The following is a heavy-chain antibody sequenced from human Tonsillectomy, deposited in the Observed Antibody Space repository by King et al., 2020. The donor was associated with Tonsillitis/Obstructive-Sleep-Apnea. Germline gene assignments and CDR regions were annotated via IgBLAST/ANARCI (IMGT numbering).Heavy chain of an antibody. CDR3: ATSGGYRLNTIHSYFAP. V-gene: IGHV1-18*01. CDR1: GYTFTTYG. CDR2: ISAYNGNT. D-gene: IGHD5-18*01. J-gene: IGHJ5*02. Sequence: FQLVQSGAEVKKPGASVKVSCKASGYTFTTYGICWVRQAPGQGLEWMGWISAYNGNTNYAQKYQGRVTMTTDTSTSTAYMELRSLSSDDTAVYYCATSGGYRLNTIHSYFAPWDPGTLVTVSS.